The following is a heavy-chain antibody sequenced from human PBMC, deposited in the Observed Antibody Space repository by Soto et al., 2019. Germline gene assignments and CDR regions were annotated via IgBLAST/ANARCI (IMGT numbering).Heavy chain of an antibody. CDR1: GFSFSNYA. J-gene: IGHJ4*02. CDR2: ISSSGGAT. V-gene: IGHV3-23*01. Sequence: EVELLESGGGLVQPGGSLRLSCAASGFSFSNYAMSWVRQAPGKGLEWVSTISSSGGATFYADSVKGRFTISRDNSKNTLYLQMNSLRAEDTAVYYCTKNRGATYHYYCDYWGRGTLVAVSS. CDR3: TKNRGATYHYYCDY. D-gene: IGHD4-17*01.